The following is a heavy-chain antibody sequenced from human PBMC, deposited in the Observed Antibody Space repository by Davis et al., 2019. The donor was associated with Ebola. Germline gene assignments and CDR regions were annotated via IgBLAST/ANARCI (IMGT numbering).Heavy chain of an antibody. Sequence: GRFTISRDNAKNSLYLQMNSLRAEDTAVYYCLYGMDVWGQGTTVTVSS. CDR3: LYGMDV. V-gene: IGHV3-11*06. J-gene: IGHJ6*02.